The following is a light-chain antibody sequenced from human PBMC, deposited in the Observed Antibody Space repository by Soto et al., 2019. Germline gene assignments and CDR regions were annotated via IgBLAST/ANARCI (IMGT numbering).Light chain of an antibody. J-gene: IGLJ2*01. CDR1: SSDVGGYNY. Sequence: QSVLTQPPSASGSPGQSVTISCTGTSSDVGGYNYVSWYQQHPGKAPKLIIYEVSKRPSGVPDRFFGSKSGNTASLTVSGLQAEDEADYYCNSFAGSNNFVVFGGGTKLTVL. CDR2: EVS. CDR3: NSFAGSNNFVV. V-gene: IGLV2-8*01.